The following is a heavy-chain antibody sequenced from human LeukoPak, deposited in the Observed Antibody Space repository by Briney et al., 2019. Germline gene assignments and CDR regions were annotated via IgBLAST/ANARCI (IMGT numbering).Heavy chain of an antibody. Sequence: PSDTLSLTCAGSGGSISSNKWWVWVRQSPETGLEWIGEIYHDGSTNYNPSLKSRVTISMDKSKTQPSLKLNFLTAADTAVYYCARDRGGYTYSHYSWGQGTLVTVSS. CDR3: ARDRGGYTYSHYS. V-gene: IGHV4-4*02. CDR1: GGSISSNKW. D-gene: IGHD5-18*01. J-gene: IGHJ4*02. CDR2: IYHDGST.